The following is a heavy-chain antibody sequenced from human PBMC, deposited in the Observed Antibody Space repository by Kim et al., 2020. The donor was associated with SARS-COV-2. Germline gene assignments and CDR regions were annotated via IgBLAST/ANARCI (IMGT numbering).Heavy chain of an antibody. CDR3: ARQMSGTYYGYFDF. D-gene: IGHD1-26*01. Sequence: SETLSLTCSVSGASIGSSDYYWGWIRQSPGKGLEWIGSIYYTGKTFYSPSLKSRVTMSIDISKRQFSLKLSSVTAADAGVYYCARQMSGTYYGYFDFWGQGTLVNVSS. J-gene: IGHJ4*02. CDR2: IYYTGKT. CDR1: GASIGSSDYY. V-gene: IGHV4-39*01.